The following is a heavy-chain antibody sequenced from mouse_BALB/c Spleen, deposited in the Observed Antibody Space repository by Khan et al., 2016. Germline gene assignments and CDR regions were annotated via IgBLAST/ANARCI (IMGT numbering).Heavy chain of an antibody. CDR2: ISSGSSAI. CDR1: GFTFSSFG. J-gene: IGHJ2*01. V-gene: IGHV5-17*02. CDR3: RRVHY. Sequence: EVEQEVPGGGLVQPGGSRKLSCAVSGFTFSSFGMHWVRQAPEKGLEWVAFISSGSSAIYYADTVKGRFTISRDNPRNTLFLQNKSLRPEDTAMYYCRRVHYWGRSTTLTVSS.